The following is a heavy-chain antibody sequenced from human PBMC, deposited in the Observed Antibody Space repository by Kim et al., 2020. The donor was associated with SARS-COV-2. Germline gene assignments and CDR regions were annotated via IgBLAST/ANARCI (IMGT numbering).Heavy chain of an antibody. CDR3: ARLLRAHGSGYGMDV. CDR2: IYYSGST. CDR1: GGSISSSSYY. V-gene: IGHV4-39*01. J-gene: IGHJ6*02. Sequence: SETLSLTCTVSGGSISSSSYYWGWIRQPPGKGLEWIGSIYYSGSTYYNPSLKSRVTISVDTSKNHFSLKLSSVTAADTAVYYCARLLRAHGSGYGMDVWGQGTTVTVSS. D-gene: IGHD3-10*01.